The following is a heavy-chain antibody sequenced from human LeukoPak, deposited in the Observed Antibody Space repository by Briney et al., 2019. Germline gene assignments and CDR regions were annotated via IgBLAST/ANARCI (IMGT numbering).Heavy chain of an antibody. CDR2: IYHSGIT. D-gene: IGHD6-19*01. CDR3: AREYESSGWYSKGSFDY. CDR1: SDSISSNNW. J-gene: IGHJ4*02. Sequence: SGTLSLTCAVSSDSISSNNWWNWVRQPPGKGLEWIGEIYHSGITEYNPSLRSRVTISVDKSKNQFSLKLNSVTAAGTAVYYCAREYESSGWYSKGSFDYWGQGILVTVSS. V-gene: IGHV4-4*02.